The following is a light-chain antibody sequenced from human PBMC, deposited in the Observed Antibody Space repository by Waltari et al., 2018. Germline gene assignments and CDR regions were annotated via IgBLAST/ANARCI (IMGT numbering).Light chain of an antibody. CDR1: ALPKKD. J-gene: IGLJ2*01. CDR2: EDI. Sequence: SYEVTQPPSVSVSPGQTARITCSGAALPKKDAHWYQQKSGQGRVLVIYEDIKRRSGIPERFSGSNSGTTATLTISGAQVGDEADDDCYSIYSSGSLEIFGGGTNLTVL. V-gene: IGLV3-10*01. CDR3: YSIYSSGSLEI.